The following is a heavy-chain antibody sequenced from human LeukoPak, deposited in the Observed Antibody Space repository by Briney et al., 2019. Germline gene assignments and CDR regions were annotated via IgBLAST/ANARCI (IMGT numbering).Heavy chain of an antibody. CDR2: INHSGST. CDR3: AREVHDFWSGLYYYMDA. V-gene: IGHV4-34*01. J-gene: IGHJ6*03. Sequence: PSETLSLTCAVYGGSFSGYYWSWIRQPPGKGLEWIGEINHSGSTNYNPSLKSRVTISVDTSKNQFSLKLSSVTAADTAVYYCAREVHDFWSGLYYYMDAWGKGTTVTVSS. CDR1: GGSFSGYY. D-gene: IGHD3-3*01.